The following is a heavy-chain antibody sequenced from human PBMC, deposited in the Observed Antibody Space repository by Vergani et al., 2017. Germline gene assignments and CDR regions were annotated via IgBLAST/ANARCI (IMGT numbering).Heavy chain of an antibody. CDR3: AKYRGDYSNLSYYDYYMDV. V-gene: IGHV4-31*03. CDR2: IYYSGST. CDR1: GGSISSGGYY. Sequence: QVQLQESGPGLVKPSQTLSLTCTVSGGSISSGGYYWSWIRQHPGKGLEWIGYIYYSGSTYYNPSLKSRVTISIDTSKNQSSLKLSSVTAADTAVYYCAKYRGDYSNLSYYDYYMDVWDRGTTVTVSS. J-gene: IGHJ6*03. D-gene: IGHD4-11*01.